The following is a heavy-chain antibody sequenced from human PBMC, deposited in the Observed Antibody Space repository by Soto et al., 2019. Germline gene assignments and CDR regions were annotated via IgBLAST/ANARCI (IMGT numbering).Heavy chain of an antibody. D-gene: IGHD3-3*01. V-gene: IGHV1-69*13. CDR3: ARGPYEFWSGYYRPDFHSGMDV. J-gene: IGHJ6*02. CDR2: IINIFGTA. CDR1: GGTFSNHV. Sequence: SVKVSCKASGGTFSNHVISWVRQAPGQGLEWMGGIINIFGTANYEQKLQGRVTITADDSTSTAHMELSSLSSEDTAVYYCARGPYEFWSGYYRPDFHSGMDVWG.